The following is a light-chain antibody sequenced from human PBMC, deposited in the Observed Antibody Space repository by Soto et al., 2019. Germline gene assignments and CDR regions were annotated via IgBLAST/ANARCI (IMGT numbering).Light chain of an antibody. V-gene: IGKV1-8*01. CDR2: AAS. CDR1: QGISSY. Sequence: IQMTQSPSSFSASTGDRVTITCRASQGISSYLAWYQQKPGKAPKLLIYAASTLQSGVPSRFSGSGSGTDFTLTISCLQSEDFATYYCQQYYSYPPTFGGGTKVEIK. CDR3: QQYYSYPPT. J-gene: IGKJ4*01.